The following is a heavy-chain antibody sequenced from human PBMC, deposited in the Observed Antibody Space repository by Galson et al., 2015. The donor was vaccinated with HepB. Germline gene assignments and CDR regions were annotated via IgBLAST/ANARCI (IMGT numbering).Heavy chain of an antibody. CDR1: GDSVSTSSTT. J-gene: IGHJ2*01. Sequence: CAISGDSVSTSSTTWNWIRQSPSRGLEWLGRTYYKSKWYNDYAVSVKSRIIINPDTPKNQFSLQLNSVTPEDTAVYYCARGGRFFDLWGRGTLVTVSS. V-gene: IGHV6-1*01. D-gene: IGHD3-16*01. CDR3: ARGGRFFDL. CDR2: TYYKSKWYN.